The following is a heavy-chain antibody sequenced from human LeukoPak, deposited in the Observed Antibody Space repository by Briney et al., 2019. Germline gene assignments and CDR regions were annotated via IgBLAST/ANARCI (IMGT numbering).Heavy chain of an antibody. CDR3: ARASFSSGWYVY. J-gene: IGHJ4*02. V-gene: IGHV4-59*01. CDR2: IYYSGST. CDR1: GGSISRYY. Sequence: PSETLFLTCSVSGGSISRYYWSWIRKPPGKGLEWIGYIYYSGSTNYNPSPKSRVTISVDTSKNQFSLKLSSVTAADTAVYYCARASFSSGWYVYWGQGTLVTVSS. D-gene: IGHD6-13*01.